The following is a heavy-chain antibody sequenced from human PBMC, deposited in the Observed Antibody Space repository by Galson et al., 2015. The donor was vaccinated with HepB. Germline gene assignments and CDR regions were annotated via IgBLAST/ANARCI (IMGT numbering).Heavy chain of an antibody. J-gene: IGHJ5*02. CDR2: ISGSGTTT. V-gene: IGHV3-11*01. CDR3: AKAAGWFDP. CDR1: GFSFSDFY. Sequence: SLRLSCAVSGFSFSDFYMTWIRQAPGKGLEWISYISGSGTTTYYAVSLKGRFTVSRDNVKKSLYLQMNSLRAEDTAVYYCAKAAGWFDPLGQGTLVTVSS.